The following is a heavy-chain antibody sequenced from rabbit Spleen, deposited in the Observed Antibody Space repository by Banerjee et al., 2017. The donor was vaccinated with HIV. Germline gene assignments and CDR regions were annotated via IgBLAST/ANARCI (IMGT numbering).Heavy chain of an antibody. V-gene: IGHV1S45*01. CDR3: ARSGDSYNAYAF. D-gene: IGHD8-1*01. CDR2: IYVLNGNT. CDR1: GLDIDGYYY. J-gene: IGHJ2*01. Sequence: QQQLEESGGGLVKPGGTLTLTYRASGLDIDGYYYICWVRQAPEKGLEWIGCIYVLNGNTYYASWAKGPFTISKTSSTTVTLQMTSLTAADTATYFCARSGDSYNAYAFWGPGTLVTVS.